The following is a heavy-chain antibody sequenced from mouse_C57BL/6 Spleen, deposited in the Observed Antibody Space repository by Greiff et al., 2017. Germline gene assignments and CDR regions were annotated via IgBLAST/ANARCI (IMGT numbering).Heavy chain of an antibody. Sequence: VQLQQSGAELVRPGTSVKVSCKASGYAFTNYLIEWVKQRPGQGLEWIGVINPGSGGTNYNEKFKGKATLTADKSSSTAYMPLSSLTSEDSAVYFWARVELLWYVGVWGTGTTVTVSS. CDR3: ARVELLWYVGV. CDR2: INPGSGGT. V-gene: IGHV1-54*01. J-gene: IGHJ1*03. CDR1: GYAFTNYL. D-gene: IGHD1-1*01.